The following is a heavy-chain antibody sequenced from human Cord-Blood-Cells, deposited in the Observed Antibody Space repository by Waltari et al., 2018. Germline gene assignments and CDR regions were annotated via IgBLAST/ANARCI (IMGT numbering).Heavy chain of an antibody. CDR1: GGPPMSYS. CDR3: ARDPTWSDAFDI. CDR2: IYTSGST. J-gene: IGHJ3*02. V-gene: IGHV4-4*07. D-gene: IGHD2-8*02. Sequence: QVPLPESGPGLVKPSEDLFLTRTVPGGPPMSYSWRRLRQPAGRGLEWIGRIYTSGSTNYNPSLKSRVTMSVDTSKNQFSLKLSSVTAADTAVYYCARDPTWSDAFDIWGQGTMVTVSS.